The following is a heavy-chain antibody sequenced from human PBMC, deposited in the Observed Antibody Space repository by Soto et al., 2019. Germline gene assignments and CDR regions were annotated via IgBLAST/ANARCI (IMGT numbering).Heavy chain of an antibody. CDR1: GGTFSRYS. V-gene: IGHV1-69*08. D-gene: IGHD2-2*01. J-gene: IGHJ6*02. CDR2: IIPIFGIA. Sequence: QVQLVQSGAEVKKPGSSVKVSCKASGGTFSRYSITWVRQAPGHGLEWIGRIIPIFGIASYAQKFQGRVTITEDESKSTAYMELSSVSFDDTAVYYCAREDRDRETGLVPAAIDGMDVWAQGTTVTVSS. CDR3: AREDRDRETGLVPAAIDGMDV.